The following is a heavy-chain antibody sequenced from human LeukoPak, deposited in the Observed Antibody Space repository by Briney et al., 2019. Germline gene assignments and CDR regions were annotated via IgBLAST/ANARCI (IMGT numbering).Heavy chain of an antibody. CDR3: AGVTGWRRPPSY. D-gene: IGHD3-10*01. V-gene: IGHV1-24*01. Sequence: PGGSLRLSCAASGFTFSDYYMSWIRQAPGKGLEWMGGFNPEDDETVYAQKFQGRVTMTEDTSIDTAYMELSSLTSEDAAVYYCAGVTGWRRPPSYWGQGTLVTVSS. CDR2: FNPEDDET. J-gene: IGHJ4*02. CDR1: GFTFSDYY.